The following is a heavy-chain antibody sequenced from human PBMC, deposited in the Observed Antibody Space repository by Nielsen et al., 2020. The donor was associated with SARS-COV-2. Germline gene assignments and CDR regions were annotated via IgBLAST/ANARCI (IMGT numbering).Heavy chain of an antibody. CDR2: IWYDGSNK. V-gene: IGHV3-33*01. CDR1: GFTFSSYG. CDR3: ASYDITIFGVVIYGMDV. D-gene: IGHD3-3*01. Sequence: GGSLRLSCAASGFTFSSYGMHWVRQAPGKGLEWVAVIWYDGSNKYYADSVKGRFTISRDNSKNTLYLQMNSLRAEDTAVYYCASYDITIFGVVIYGMDVWGQGTTVTVSS. J-gene: IGHJ6*02.